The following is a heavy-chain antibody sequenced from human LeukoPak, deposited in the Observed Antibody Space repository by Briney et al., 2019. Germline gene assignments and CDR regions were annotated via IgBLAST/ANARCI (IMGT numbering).Heavy chain of an antibody. CDR1: GVSISSDHYY. J-gene: IGHJ4*02. D-gene: IGHD6-19*01. V-gene: IGHV4-31*03. CDR2: IYYSGST. CDR3: ARDPLGPNLAVD. Sequence: SETLSLTCTVSGVSISSDHYYWNWIRQHPGKGLEWIGCIYYSGSTYYNPSLKSRITMSVDTSNNQFSLKLSAVTAADTAVYYCARDPLGPNLAVDWGQGTLVTVSS.